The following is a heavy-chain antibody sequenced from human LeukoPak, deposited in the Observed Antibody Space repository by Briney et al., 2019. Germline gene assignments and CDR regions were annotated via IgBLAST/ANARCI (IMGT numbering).Heavy chain of an antibody. V-gene: IGHV3-48*01. J-gene: IGHJ4*02. CDR3: ARALRYFDWIQYYFDY. Sequence: GGSLRLSCAASGFTFSNCAMSWVRQAPGKGLEWVSYISSSSSTIYYADSVKGRFTISRDNAKNSLYLQMNSLRAEDTAVYYCARALRYFDWIQYYFDYWGQGTLVTVSS. CDR2: ISSSSSTI. CDR1: GFTFSNCA. D-gene: IGHD3-9*01.